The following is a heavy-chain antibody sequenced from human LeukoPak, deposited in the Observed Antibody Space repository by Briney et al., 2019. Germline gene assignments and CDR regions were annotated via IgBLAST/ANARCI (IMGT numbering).Heavy chain of an antibody. CDR3: ATDRGWRTSGYYLYYFEY. CDR2: IKNDGSER. J-gene: IGHJ4*02. Sequence: GGSLRLSCAASGFFFRNYFMSWVRQAPGKGLEWVASIKNDGSERYYVDSVRGRYTISRDNTKNSLFLQMSSLRAEDTAVYYCATDRGWRTSGYYLYYFEYWGQGTLVTFSS. CDR1: GFFFRNYF. D-gene: IGHD3-3*01. V-gene: IGHV3-7*01.